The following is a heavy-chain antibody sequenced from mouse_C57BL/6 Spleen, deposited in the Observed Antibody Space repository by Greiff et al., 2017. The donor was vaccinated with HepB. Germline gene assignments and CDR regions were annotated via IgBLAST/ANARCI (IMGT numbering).Heavy chain of an antibody. J-gene: IGHJ2*01. D-gene: IGHD2-3*01. Sequence: EVKLEESGPGMVKPSQSLSLTCTVTGYSITSGYDWHWIRHFPGNKLEWMGYISYSGSTNYNPSLKSRISITHDTSKNHFFLKLNSVTTEDTATYYCARAIYDGHYFDYWGQGTTLTVSS. CDR1: GYSITSGYD. V-gene: IGHV3-1*01. CDR3: ARAIYDGHYFDY. CDR2: ISYSGST.